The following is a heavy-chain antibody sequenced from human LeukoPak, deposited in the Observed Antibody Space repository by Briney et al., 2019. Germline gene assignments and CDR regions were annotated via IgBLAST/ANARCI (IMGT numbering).Heavy chain of an antibody. CDR1: GFTFDDYG. J-gene: IGHJ5*02. CDR3: AKDMHYNDGRWEFDP. Sequence: GGSLRLSCAASGFTFDDYGMSWVRQAPGKGLEWVSGMIGTGDTYYADSVKGRFTMFRDYSRTTLYLQMNNLIFEDTAIYYCAKDMHYNDGRWEFDPWGQGTLVTVSS. CDR2: MIGTGDT. V-gene: IGHV3-23*01. D-gene: IGHD5-24*01.